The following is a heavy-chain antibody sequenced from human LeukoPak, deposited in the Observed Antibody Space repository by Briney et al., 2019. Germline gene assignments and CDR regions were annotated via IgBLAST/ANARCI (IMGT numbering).Heavy chain of an antibody. V-gene: IGHV3-7*01. CDR2: IKQDGSEK. CDR1: GFTFSSYW. CDR3: ARVKSGYSGYDPGYYYYMDV. D-gene: IGHD5-12*01. Sequence: PGGSLRLSCAASGFTFSSYWMSWVRQAPGKGLEWVANIKQDGSEKYYVDSVRGRFTISRDNAKNSLYLQMNSLRAEDTAVYYCARVKSGYSGYDPGYYYYMDVWGKGTTVTISS. J-gene: IGHJ6*03.